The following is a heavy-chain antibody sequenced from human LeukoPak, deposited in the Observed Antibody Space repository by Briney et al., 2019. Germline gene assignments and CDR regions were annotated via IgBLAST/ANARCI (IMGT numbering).Heavy chain of an antibody. CDR2: IYYSGST. CDR1: GGXISSYY. V-gene: IGHV4-59*01. CDR3: ARAFKENYYYYGMDV. Sequence: SETLSLTCTVSGGXISSYYWSWIRQPPGKGLEWIGYIYYSGSTNYNPSLKSRVTISVDTSKNQFSLKLSSVTAADTAVYYCARAFKENYYYYGMDVWGQGTTVTVSS. J-gene: IGHJ6*02.